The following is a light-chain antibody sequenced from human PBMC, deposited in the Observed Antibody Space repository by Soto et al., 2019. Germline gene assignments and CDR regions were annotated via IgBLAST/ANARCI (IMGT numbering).Light chain of an antibody. CDR2: KAS. Sequence: DIQMTQSPSTLSASVGDRVTITCRASESFSSWLAWYQQKPGKAPKLLIYKASSLQSGVPSRFSGSGSGTEFPLTISSLQPDDFATYYCQQYNSYSLTFGGGTKVEIK. J-gene: IGKJ4*01. CDR1: ESFSSW. V-gene: IGKV1-5*03. CDR3: QQYNSYSLT.